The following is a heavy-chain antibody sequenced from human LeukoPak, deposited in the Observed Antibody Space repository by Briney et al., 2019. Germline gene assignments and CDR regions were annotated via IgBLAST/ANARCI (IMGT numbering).Heavy chain of an antibody. V-gene: IGHV4-34*01. CDR1: GGSFSGYY. Sequence: SETLSLTCAVYGGSFSGYYWSWIRQPPGKGLEWIGEINHSGSTNYNPSLKSRVTISVDTSKNQFSLKLSSVTAADTAVYYCARGEKNNWFVPWGQGTLVTVSS. CDR2: INHSGST. CDR3: ARGEKNNWFVP. J-gene: IGHJ5*02.